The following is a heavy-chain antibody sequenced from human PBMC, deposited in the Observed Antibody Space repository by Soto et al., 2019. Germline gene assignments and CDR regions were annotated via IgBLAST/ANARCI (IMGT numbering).Heavy chain of an antibody. D-gene: IGHD1-1*01. Sequence: QVQLVESEGGVVQPGRSLRLSCTASGFTFNNYGMHWVRQAPGKGLEWVTVISYDGNVAYYADSVKGRFTSSRDNSKNTLYLQMNSLRTEDTAVYYCAKEGPITNWYFDYWGQGTLVTVSS. CDR2: ISYDGNVA. V-gene: IGHV3-30*18. J-gene: IGHJ4*02. CDR1: GFTFNNYG. CDR3: AKEGPITNWYFDY.